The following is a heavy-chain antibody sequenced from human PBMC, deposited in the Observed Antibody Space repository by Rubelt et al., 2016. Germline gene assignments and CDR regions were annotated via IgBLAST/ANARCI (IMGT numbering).Heavy chain of an antibody. J-gene: IGHJ3*02. CDR1: GYTFTSYY. CDR3: ARSLWRDAFDI. Sequence: QVQLVQSGAEVKKPGASVKVSCKASGYTFTSYYMHCVRQAPGQGLEWMGIINPSGGSKRYEEKCHGRVTMTRDTATSTVYMELSSLRSEDTAVYYCARSLWRDAFDIWGQGTMVTVSS. D-gene: IGHD3-3*01. CDR2: INPSGGSK. V-gene: IGHV1-46*01.